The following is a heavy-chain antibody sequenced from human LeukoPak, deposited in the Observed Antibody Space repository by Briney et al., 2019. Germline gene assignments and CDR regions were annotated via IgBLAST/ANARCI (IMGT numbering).Heavy chain of an antibody. CDR2: IYYSGNT. V-gene: IGHV4-39*07. D-gene: IGHD4-17*01. Sequence: SETLSLTCTVSGGSISSSNYYWGWIRLPPGKGLEWIGTIYYSGNTYYNPSLKSRVTISVDTSKNQFSLKLSSVTAADTAVYYCARVNIRSPAFDYWGQGTLVTVSS. J-gene: IGHJ4*02. CDR1: GGSISSSNYY. CDR3: ARVNIRSPAFDY.